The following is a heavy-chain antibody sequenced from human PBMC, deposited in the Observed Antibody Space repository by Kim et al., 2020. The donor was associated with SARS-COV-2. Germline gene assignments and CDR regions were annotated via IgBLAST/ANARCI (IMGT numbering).Heavy chain of an antibody. D-gene: IGHD2-15*01. CDR2: IYYSGST. J-gene: IGHJ3*02. V-gene: IGHV4-31*03. CDR1: GGSISSGGYY. CDR3: ARAAKGSFPQAGAFDI. Sequence: SETLSLTCTVSGGSISSGGYYWSWIRQHPGKGLEWIGYIYYSGSTYYNPSLKSRVTISVDTSKNQFSLKLSSVTAADTAVYYCARAAKGSFPQAGAFDIWGQGTMVTVSS.